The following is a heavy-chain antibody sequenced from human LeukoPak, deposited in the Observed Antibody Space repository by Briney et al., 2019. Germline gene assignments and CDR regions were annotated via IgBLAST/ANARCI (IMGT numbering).Heavy chain of an antibody. J-gene: IGHJ3*02. Sequence: SETLSLTCTVSGGSISSGDYYWSWIRQPPGKGLEWIGYIYYSGSTYHNPSLKSRVTISVDTSKNQFSLKLSSVTAADTAVYYCAGITMIVVVTPTNDAFDIWGQGTMVTVSS. CDR1: GGSISSGDYY. V-gene: IGHV4-30-4*01. CDR2: IYYSGST. CDR3: AGITMIVVVTPTNDAFDI. D-gene: IGHD3-22*01.